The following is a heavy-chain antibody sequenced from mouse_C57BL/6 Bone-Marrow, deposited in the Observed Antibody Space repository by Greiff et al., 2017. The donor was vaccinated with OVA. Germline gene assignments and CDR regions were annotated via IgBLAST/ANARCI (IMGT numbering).Heavy chain of an antibody. Sequence: EVKVVESGGGLVQPGESLKLSCESNEYEFPTHDMSWVRKTPEKRLELVAAINSDGGSTYYPDTMERRFIISRDNTKKTLYLQMSSLRSEDTALYDCARPSPSRGFAYWGQGTLVTVSA. D-gene: IGHD2-10*02. V-gene: IGHV5-2*01. J-gene: IGHJ3*01. CDR2: INSDGGST. CDR1: EYEFPTHD. CDR3: ARPSPSRGFAY.